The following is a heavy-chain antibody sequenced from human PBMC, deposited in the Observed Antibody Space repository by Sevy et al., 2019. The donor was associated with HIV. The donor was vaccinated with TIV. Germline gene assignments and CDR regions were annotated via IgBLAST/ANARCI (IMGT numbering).Heavy chain of an antibody. V-gene: IGHV3-48*01. D-gene: IGHD3-22*01. J-gene: IGHJ3*02. CDR1: GFTFNSYS. CDR2: ISTSSDIT. CDR3: ARLSVYYYDSSGYYTTGNAFDI. Sequence: GGSLRLSCEVPGFTFNSYSFNWVRQAPGKGLEWISYISTSSDITYYEESVQGRFTISRDNVKNSLYLQMNSLRVEDTAIYYCARLSVYYYDSSGYYTTGNAFDIWGQGTMVTVSS.